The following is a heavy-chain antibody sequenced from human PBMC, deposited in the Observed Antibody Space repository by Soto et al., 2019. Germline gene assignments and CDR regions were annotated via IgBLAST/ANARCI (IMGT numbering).Heavy chain of an antibody. V-gene: IGHV3-48*02. J-gene: IGHJ6*02. D-gene: IGHD6-13*01. Sequence: EVQLVESGGGLVQPGGSLRLSCAASGFTFSSYSMNWVRQAPGKGLEWVSYISSSSSTIYYADSVKGRFTISRDNAKNSLYLQMNSLRDEDTAVYYCARDLQQLVRIKCYYYYYGMDVWGQGTTVTVSS. CDR2: ISSSSSTI. CDR3: ARDLQQLVRIKCYYYYYGMDV. CDR1: GFTFSSYS.